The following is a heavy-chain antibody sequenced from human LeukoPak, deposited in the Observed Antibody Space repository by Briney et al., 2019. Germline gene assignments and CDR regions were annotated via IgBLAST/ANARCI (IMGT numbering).Heavy chain of an antibody. CDR3: ARVSGAIVNSYYFDY. J-gene: IGHJ4*02. V-gene: IGHV4-39*07. Sequence: SETLSLTCTVSGGSISSSSYYWGWIRQPPPKRLEGIGSIYHSGSTYYNPSLKSRVTISVDTSKNQFSLKLSSVTAADTAVYYCARVSGAIVNSYYFDYWGQGTLVTVSS. CDR1: GGSISSSSYY. CDR2: IYHSGST. D-gene: IGHD5-18*01.